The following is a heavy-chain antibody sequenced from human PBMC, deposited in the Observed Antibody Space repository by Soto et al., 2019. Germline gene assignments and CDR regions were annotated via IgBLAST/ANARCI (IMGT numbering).Heavy chain of an antibody. J-gene: IGHJ3*01. V-gene: IGHV3-23*04. CDR2: ITNNGDTT. CDR3: AMSAGYGGAFDV. D-gene: IGHD5-12*01. Sequence: EKQLVESGGALAQPGGSLRLSCVGSGFTFSIYALTWVRQAPGKGLEWVSLITNNGDTTFFGDSVKGRFSISRDNSKNTLYLQLGNLRAEDTAVYYCAMSAGYGGAFDVWGQGKMVDVSS. CDR1: GFTFSIYA.